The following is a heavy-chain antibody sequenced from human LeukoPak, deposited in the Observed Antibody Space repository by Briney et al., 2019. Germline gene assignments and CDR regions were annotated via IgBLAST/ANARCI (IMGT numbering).Heavy chain of an antibody. J-gene: IGHJ4*02. CDR2: TWNGKNDK. D-gene: IGHD5-24*01. Sequence: GGSLRLSCATSGFTFSHYGMHWVRQAPGKGLDWVAVTWNGKNDKYYADSVKGRFTISRDNSKNTLYLQMNSLRVEDTAVYYCAKPPYGRDVYNYFDYWGQGTPVTVSS. CDR1: GFTFSHYG. V-gene: IGHV3-33*06. CDR3: AKPPYGRDVYNYFDY.